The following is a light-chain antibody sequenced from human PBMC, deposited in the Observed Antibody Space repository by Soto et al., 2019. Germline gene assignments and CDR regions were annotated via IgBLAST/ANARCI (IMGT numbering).Light chain of an antibody. CDR3: QSYDSRLSGVV. V-gene: IGLV1-40*01. Sequence: QPVLTQPPSVSGAPGQRVTISCTGSRSNIGSGYDVHWYQQLPGTAPKLLIYGNSNRPSGVPDRFSGSKSGTSASLAITGLQAEDEADYYCQSYDSRLSGVVFGGGTKVTVL. CDR1: RSNIGSGYD. CDR2: GNS. J-gene: IGLJ2*01.